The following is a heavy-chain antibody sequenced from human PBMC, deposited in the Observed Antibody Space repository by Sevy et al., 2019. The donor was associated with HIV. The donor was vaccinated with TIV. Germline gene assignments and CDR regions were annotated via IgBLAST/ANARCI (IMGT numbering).Heavy chain of an antibody. V-gene: IGHV4-31*03. D-gene: IGHD2-2*01. CDR3: ARVRVGYCSSTSCRTNPFYYYYGMDV. CDR1: GGSISSGGYY. Sequence: SETLSLTCTVSGGSISSGGYYWSWIRQHPGKGLEWIGYIYYSGSTYYNPSLKSRVTISVDTSKNQFSLKLSSVTAADTAVYYWARVRVGYCSSTSCRTNPFYYYYGMDVWGQGTTVTVSS. J-gene: IGHJ6*02. CDR2: IYYSGST.